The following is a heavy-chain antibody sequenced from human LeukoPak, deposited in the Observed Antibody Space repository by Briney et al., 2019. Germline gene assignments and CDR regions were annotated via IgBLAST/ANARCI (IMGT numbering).Heavy chain of an antibody. CDR1: GFTFSSYA. Sequence: GGSLRLSCAASGFTFSSYAMSWVRQAPGKGLEWVSAISGSGGSTYYADSVKGRFTISRDNSKNTLYLQMKSLRAEDTAVYYCAIKYYYDSSGYEPFWFDPWGQGTLVTVSS. D-gene: IGHD3-22*01. CDR2: ISGSGGST. J-gene: IGHJ5*02. CDR3: AIKYYYDSSGYEPFWFDP. V-gene: IGHV3-23*01.